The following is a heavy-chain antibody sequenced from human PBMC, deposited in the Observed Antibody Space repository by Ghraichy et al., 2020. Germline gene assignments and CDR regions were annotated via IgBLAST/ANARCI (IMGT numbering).Heavy chain of an antibody. CDR2: INHSGST. Sequence: ESLNISCAVYGGSFSGYYWSWIRQPPGKGLEWIGEINHSGSTNYNPSLKSRVTISVDTSKNQFSLKLSSVTAADTAVYYCARGAAGTRDMDVWGQGTTVTVSS. J-gene: IGHJ6*02. V-gene: IGHV4-34*01. CDR1: GGSFSGYY. D-gene: IGHD6-13*01. CDR3: ARGAAGTRDMDV.